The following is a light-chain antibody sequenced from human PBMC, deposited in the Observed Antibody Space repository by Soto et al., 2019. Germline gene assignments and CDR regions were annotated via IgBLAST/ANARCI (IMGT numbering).Light chain of an antibody. CDR2: RNN. CDR3: AAWDDSLSGGV. V-gene: IGLV1-47*01. J-gene: IGLJ3*02. CDR1: SSNIGSNY. Sequence: QSVLTQPPSASGTPGQRVTISCSGSSSNIGSNYVYWYQQLPGTAPKLLIYRNNQGPSGVPDRFSGSKSGTSASLAISGLRSEDEADYYCAAWDDSLSGGVFGGGTKLTVL.